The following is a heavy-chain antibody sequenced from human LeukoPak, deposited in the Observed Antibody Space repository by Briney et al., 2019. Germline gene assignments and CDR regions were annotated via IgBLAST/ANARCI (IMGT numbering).Heavy chain of an antibody. J-gene: IGHJ3*02. CDR1: GFTFSHYW. V-gene: IGHV3-74*01. CDR2: INSDGSST. Sequence: GGSLRLSCAASGFTFSHYWMQWVGQAPGKGLVWVSRINSDGSSTTYADSVKGRFTISRDNAKNTLYLQMNSLRAEDTAEYYCARVWGSDAFDIWGQGTMVTVSS. CDR3: ARVWGSDAFDI. D-gene: IGHD3-16*01.